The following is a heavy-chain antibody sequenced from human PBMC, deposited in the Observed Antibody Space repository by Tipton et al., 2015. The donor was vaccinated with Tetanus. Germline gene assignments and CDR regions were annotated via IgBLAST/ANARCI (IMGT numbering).Heavy chain of an antibody. V-gene: IGHV4-61*01. CDR1: GGSLFSGSFY. J-gene: IGHJ4*02. CDR3: ARGTGDY. D-gene: IGHD1-14*01. CDR2: IYYSGST. Sequence: TLSLTCTVSGGSLFSGSFYWAWIRQPPGKGLEWIGYIYYSGSTNYNPSLKSRVTISVDTSKNQFSLKLSSVTAADTAVYYCARGTGDYWGQGTLVIVSS.